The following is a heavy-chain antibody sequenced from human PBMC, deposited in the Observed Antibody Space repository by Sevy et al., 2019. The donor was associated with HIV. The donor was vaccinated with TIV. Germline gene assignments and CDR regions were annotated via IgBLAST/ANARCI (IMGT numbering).Heavy chain of an antibody. Sequence: ASVKVSCKASGGTFSSYAISWVRQAPGQGLEWRGGIIPIFGTANYAQKFQGRVTITADESTSTAYMELSSLRSEDTAVYYCARVRSNHLGYFDYWGQGTLVTVSS. D-gene: IGHD2-2*01. CDR1: GGTFSSYA. J-gene: IGHJ4*02. V-gene: IGHV1-69*13. CDR2: IIPIFGTA. CDR3: ARVRSNHLGYFDY.